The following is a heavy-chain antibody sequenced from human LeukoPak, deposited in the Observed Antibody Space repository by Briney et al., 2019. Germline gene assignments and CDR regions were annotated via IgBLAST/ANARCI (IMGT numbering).Heavy chain of an antibody. CDR3: ASSFWTPGAFDI. Sequence: GASVKVSCKASGYTFTSYGIRWVRQAPGQGLEWMGWISAYNGNTNYAQKLQGRVTMTTDTSTSTAYMELRSLRSDDTAVYYCASSFWTPGAFDIWGQGTMVTVSS. D-gene: IGHD3/OR15-3a*01. V-gene: IGHV1-18*01. CDR2: ISAYNGNT. CDR1: GYTFTSYG. J-gene: IGHJ3*02.